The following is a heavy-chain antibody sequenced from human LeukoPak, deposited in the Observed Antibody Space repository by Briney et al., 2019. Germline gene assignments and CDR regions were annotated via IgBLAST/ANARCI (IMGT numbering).Heavy chain of an antibody. CDR1: GFTFSSYG. J-gene: IGHJ6*03. CDR2: ISGSGGST. Sequence: GGTLRLSCAASGFTFSSYGMSWVRQAPGKGLEWVSAISGSGGSTYYADSVKGRFTISRDNSKNTLYLQMNSLRAEDTAVYYCARAGGGSGYYYYYMDVWGKGTTVTVSS. CDR3: ARAGGGSGYYYYYMDV. D-gene: IGHD2-15*01. V-gene: IGHV3-23*01.